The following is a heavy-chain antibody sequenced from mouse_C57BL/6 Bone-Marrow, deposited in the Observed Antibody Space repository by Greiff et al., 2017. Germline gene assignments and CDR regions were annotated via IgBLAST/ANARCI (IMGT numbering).Heavy chain of an antibody. D-gene: IGHD2-3*01. CDR3: AGDGYYEGD. Sequence: VKLQESGPGLVQPSQCLSITCTASGFSLTSYGVHWVRQSPGKGLEWLGVIWSGGSTDYNAAFISRLSIRNDNSKNKVFFKMNGMQADDTARYYCAGDGYYEGDWGQGTTLTVSS. V-gene: IGHV2-2*01. CDR1: GFSLTSYG. J-gene: IGHJ2*01. CDR2: IWSGGST.